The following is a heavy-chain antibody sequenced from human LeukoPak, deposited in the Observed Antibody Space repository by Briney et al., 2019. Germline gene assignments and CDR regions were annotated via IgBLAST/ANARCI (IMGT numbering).Heavy chain of an antibody. V-gene: IGHV3-30-3*01. D-gene: IGHD6-13*01. CDR2: ISYDGSNK. CDR1: GFTFSSYA. J-gene: IGHJ5*02. CDR3: AREGSSWYFNWFDP. Sequence: GGSLRLSCAASGFTFSSYAMHWVRQAPGKGLEWVAVISYDGSNKYYADSVKGRFTISRDNSKDTLYLQMNSLRAEDTAVYYCAREGSSWYFNWFDPWGQGTLVTVSS.